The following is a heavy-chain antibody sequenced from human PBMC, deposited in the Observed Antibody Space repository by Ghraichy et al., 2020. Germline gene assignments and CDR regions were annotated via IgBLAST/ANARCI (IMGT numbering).Heavy chain of an antibody. D-gene: IGHD2-2*01. Sequence: ASVKVSCKASGYTFTSYAMHWVRQAPGQRLEWMGWINAGNGNTKYSQKFQGRVTITRDTSASTAYMELSSLRSEDTAVYYCARDGRLCGSTSCYAPLNWFDPWGQGTLVTVSS. J-gene: IGHJ5*02. CDR2: INAGNGNT. CDR3: ARDGRLCGSTSCYAPLNWFDP. CDR1: GYTFTSYA. V-gene: IGHV1-3*01.